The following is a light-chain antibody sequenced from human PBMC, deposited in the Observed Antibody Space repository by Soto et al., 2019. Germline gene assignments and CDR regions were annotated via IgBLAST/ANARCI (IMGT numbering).Light chain of an antibody. J-gene: IGLJ1*01. CDR1: SSDVGGYNY. CDR2: EVS. V-gene: IGLV2-14*01. CDR3: LSYTDSSTFV. Sequence: QSALTQPASVSGSPGQSITISCTGTSSDVGGYNYVSWYQQHPGKAPKLMIYEVSNRPSGVDNRFSGSKSGNTASLTISGLQDEDEADYYCLSYTDSSTFVFGTGTKLTVL.